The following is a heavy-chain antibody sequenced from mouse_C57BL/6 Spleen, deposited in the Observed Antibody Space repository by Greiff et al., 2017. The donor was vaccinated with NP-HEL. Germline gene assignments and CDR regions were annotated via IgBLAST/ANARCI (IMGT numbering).Heavy chain of an antibody. D-gene: IGHD1-1*01. J-gene: IGHJ4*01. Sequence: VQLQQSGAELVRPGTSVKVSCKASGYAFTNYLIEWVKQRPGQGLEWIGVINPGSGGTNYNEKFKGKATLTADKSSSTASMQLSSLTSEDSAVYFCAREGVGDAMDYWGQGTSVTVSS. CDR1: GYAFTNYL. CDR3: AREGVGDAMDY. V-gene: IGHV1-54*01. CDR2: INPGSGGT.